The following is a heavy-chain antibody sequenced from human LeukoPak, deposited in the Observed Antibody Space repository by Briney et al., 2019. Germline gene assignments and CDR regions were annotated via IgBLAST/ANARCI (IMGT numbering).Heavy chain of an antibody. D-gene: IGHD1-7*01. CDR3: AGSNWNYRGDY. Sequence: GRSLRLSCAASGFTFSSYGMHWVRQAPGQGLEWVSSISSSSSYKYYADSVKGRFIISRDNAKNSLYLQMSSLRAEDTAVYYCAGSNWNYRGDYWGQGTLVTVSS. CDR2: ISSSSSYK. J-gene: IGHJ4*02. CDR1: GFTFSSYG. V-gene: IGHV3-21*01.